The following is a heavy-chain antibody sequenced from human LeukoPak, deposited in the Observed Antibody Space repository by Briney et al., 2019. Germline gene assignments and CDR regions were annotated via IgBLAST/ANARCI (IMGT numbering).Heavy chain of an antibody. CDR2: IYTSGST. J-gene: IGHJ4*02. D-gene: IGHD5-24*01. Sequence: SETLSLTCTVSGGSISSYYWSWIRQPAGKGLEWIGRIYTSGSTNYNPSLKSRVTMSVDTSKNQFSLKLSSVTAADTAVYYCARGNVEMATIGHPSFEYYFDYWGQGTLVTVSS. V-gene: IGHV4-4*07. CDR3: ARGNVEMATIGHPSFEYYFDY. CDR1: GGSISSYY.